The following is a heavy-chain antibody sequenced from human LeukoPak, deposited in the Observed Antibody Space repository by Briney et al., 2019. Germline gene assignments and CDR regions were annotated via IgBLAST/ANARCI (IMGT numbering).Heavy chain of an antibody. CDR3: ARLAVGATLS. Sequence: GGSLRLSCAASGFTVSSNYMSWVRQAPGKGLEWVSVIYSGGSTYYADSVKGRFTISRDNSKNTLYLQTNSLRAEDTAVYYCARLAVGATLSWGQGTLVTVSS. J-gene: IGHJ4*02. V-gene: IGHV3-53*01. D-gene: IGHD1-26*01. CDR1: GFTVSSNY. CDR2: IYSGGST.